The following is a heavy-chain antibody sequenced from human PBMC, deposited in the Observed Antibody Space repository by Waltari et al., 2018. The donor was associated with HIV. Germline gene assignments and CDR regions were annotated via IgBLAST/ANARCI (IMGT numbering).Heavy chain of an antibody. CDR3: AKRVVPGSGEHHFDY. CDR2: IKSYT. Sequence: VQLLESGGGLVQPGGSLRLSCEASGFTFNNYGMSWVRQAPGKGLEWVSSIKSYTYYADSVKGRFTVSRDNSKNTVYLQMNSLRGEDTAVYYCAKRVVPGSGEHHFDYWGQGTVVTVSS. J-gene: IGHJ4*02. V-gene: IGHV3-23*01. CDR1: GFTFNNYG. D-gene: IGHD1-26*01.